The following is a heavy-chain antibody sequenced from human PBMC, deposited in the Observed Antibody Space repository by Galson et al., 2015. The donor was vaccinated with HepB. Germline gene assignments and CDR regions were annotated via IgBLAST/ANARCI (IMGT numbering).Heavy chain of an antibody. V-gene: IGHV3-21*01. J-gene: IGHJ4*02. CDR2: ISSSSTYI. D-gene: IGHD6-13*01. Sequence: SLRLSCAASGFTFSGYTMNWVRQAPGKGLEWVSCISSSSTYIFYADSVKGRFTISRGTAKNSLYLQMNTLRAEDTAVYYCARGNIRVPGTEISGEIDYWGQGTLVTVSS. CDR3: ARGNIRVPGTEISGEIDY. CDR1: GFTFSGYT.